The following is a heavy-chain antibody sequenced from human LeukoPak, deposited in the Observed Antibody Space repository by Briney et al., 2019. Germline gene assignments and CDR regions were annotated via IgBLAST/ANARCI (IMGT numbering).Heavy chain of an antibody. V-gene: IGHV3-74*01. CDR3: ARGVRFLEWSQGNAFDI. CDR2: INTDGSST. J-gene: IGHJ3*02. CDR1: GFTFSTYW. Sequence: GGSLRLSCAASGFTFSTYWMHWVRQAPGKGLVWVSRINTDGSSTTYADSVKGRFTISRDNAKNTLYLQMNSLRAEDTAMYYCARGVRFLEWSQGNAFDIWGQGTMVTVSS. D-gene: IGHD3-3*01.